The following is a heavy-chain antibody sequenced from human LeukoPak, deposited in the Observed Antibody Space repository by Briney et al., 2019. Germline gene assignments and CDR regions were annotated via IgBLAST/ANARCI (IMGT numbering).Heavy chain of an antibody. D-gene: IGHD3-16*01. CDR3: AEGDPDAFDI. J-gene: IGHJ3*02. CDR2: INHSGST. Sequence: SETLSLTCAVYGGFFSGYYWSWIRQPPGKGLEWIGEINHSGSTNYNPSLKSRVTISVDTSRNQFSLKLSSVTAADTAVYYCAEGDPDAFDIWGQGTMVTVSS. CDR1: GGFFSGYY. V-gene: IGHV4-34*01.